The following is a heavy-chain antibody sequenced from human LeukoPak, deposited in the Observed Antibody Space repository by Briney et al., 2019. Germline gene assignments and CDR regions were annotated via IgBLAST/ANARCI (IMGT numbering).Heavy chain of an antibody. CDR1: GFTFRTSS. CDR3: ARFPDY. Sequence: GGSLRLSCATSGFTFRTSSMSWVRQAPGKGLEWVSPIDTSSSYIYYEDSVKGRFTISRDNAKNSVYLQMNSLRGEDTAVYYCARFPDYWGQGTLVTVSS. V-gene: IGHV3-21*01. CDR2: IDTSSSYI. J-gene: IGHJ4*02.